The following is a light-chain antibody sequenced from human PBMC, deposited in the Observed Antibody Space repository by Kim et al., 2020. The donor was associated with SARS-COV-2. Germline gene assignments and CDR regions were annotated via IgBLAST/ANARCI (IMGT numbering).Light chain of an antibody. Sequence: DIQMTQSPYSLSASVGDTVTITCRASQDISNYLAWYQQRPGKAPKSLIYAAFSLQSGVPSRFSGSGHGTDFTLTISSLHPEDFATYYCQQYETYPYTFGQGTKLEI. J-gene: IGKJ2*01. CDR3: QQYETYPYT. CDR1: QDISNY. CDR2: AAF. V-gene: IGKV1-16*01.